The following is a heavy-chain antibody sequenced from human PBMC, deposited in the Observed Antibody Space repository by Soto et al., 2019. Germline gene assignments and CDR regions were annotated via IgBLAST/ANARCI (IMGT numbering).Heavy chain of an antibody. CDR2: ITHDGSNK. CDR1: GFTFSTYG. V-gene: IGHV3-30*18. J-gene: IGHJ4*02. Sequence: QVQLAESGGGVVQPGRSLRLSCAASGFTFSTYGMHWVRQAPGKGLDWVAIITHDGSNKHYADSVKGRFTISRDNSKNTLFLQMNSLRAADTAVYYCAKDSPVSGNYQDLDYWGQGTLVTVSS. D-gene: IGHD1-26*01. CDR3: AKDSPVSGNYQDLDY.